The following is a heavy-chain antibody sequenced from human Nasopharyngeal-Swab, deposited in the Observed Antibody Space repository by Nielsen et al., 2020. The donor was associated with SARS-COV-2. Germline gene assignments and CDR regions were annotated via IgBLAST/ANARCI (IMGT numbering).Heavy chain of an antibody. Sequence: SETLSLTCTVSDGSVSSGSYYWSWIRQPPGKGLEWIGYIYYSGSTNYNPSLKSRVTISVDTSKNQFSLKLSSVTAVDTAVYYCASITIFGVVIDYWGQGTLVTVSS. V-gene: IGHV4-61*01. CDR1: DGSVSSGSYY. J-gene: IGHJ4*02. CDR2: IYYSGST. CDR3: ASITIFGVVIDY. D-gene: IGHD3-3*01.